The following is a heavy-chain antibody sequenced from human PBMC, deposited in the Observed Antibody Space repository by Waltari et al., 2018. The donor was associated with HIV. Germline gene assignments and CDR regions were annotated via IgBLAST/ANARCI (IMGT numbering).Heavy chain of an antibody. J-gene: IGHJ3*02. CDR1: GYTFTNYY. Sequence: QVQLVQSGAEVKKPGASVKVSCKTSGYTFTNYYIHWVRQAPGQGLEWMGIINPSGVSTSYAQNFQGRVTMTSDTSTTTVYMEMSSLRFEDTAMYYCAREKETIFHFPNDAFDIWGQGTMVTVSS. V-gene: IGHV1-46*01. CDR2: INPSGVST. CDR3: AREKETIFHFPNDAFDI.